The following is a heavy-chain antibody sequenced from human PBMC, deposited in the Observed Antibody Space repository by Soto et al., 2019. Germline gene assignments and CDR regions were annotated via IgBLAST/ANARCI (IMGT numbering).Heavy chain of an antibody. Sequence: PPEPLSLTCAVYGGSFSGHYWSWIRQPPRKGLEWIGDITHRGSTNSNPSLKSRVTRSVDTSKTQFSLKLSSVTAADTAVYYWARAPAYCSSTSCYFPYYYYYGMHVWGQGTTVT. D-gene: IGHD2-2*01. CDR1: GGSFSGHY. V-gene: IGHV4-34*01. J-gene: IGHJ6*01. CDR2: ITHRGST. CDR3: ARAPAYCSSTSCYFPYYYYYGMHV.